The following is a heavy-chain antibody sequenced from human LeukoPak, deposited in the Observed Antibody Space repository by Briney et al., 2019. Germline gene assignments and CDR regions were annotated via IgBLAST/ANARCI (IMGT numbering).Heavy chain of an antibody. V-gene: IGHV3-7*03. J-gene: IGHJ4*02. Sequence: PGGSLRLSCATSGFTFSHYWMNWFRQAPGKGPEWVAIIKQDGSQTHYVDFVKGRFTISRDNDKSSLFLQMNSLRDEDTAVYYCARGQGWLSDSWGQGIQVTVTS. CDR3: ARGQGWLSDS. D-gene: IGHD3-9*01. CDR2: IKQDGSQT. CDR1: GFTFSHYW.